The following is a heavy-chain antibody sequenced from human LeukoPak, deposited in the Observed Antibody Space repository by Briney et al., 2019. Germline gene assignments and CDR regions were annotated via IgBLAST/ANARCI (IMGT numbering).Heavy chain of an antibody. CDR1: GFSFSSYS. D-gene: IGHD2-2*01. V-gene: IGHV3-21*01. J-gene: IGHJ4*02. Sequence: GGCLRLSCVAPGFSFSSYSINWVRQALGKGLEWVSSISPSSSYIYSADSVKGRFSISRDNAKHSLYLQMNSLRAEDTAVYYCARGRGCSSMSCYPDYWGQGTLVTVSS. CDR3: ARGRGCSSMSCYPDY. CDR2: ISPSSSYI.